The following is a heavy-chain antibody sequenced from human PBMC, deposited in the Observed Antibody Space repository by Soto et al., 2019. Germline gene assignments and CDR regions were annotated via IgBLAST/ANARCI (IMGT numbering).Heavy chain of an antibody. CDR1: GYIFTNYY. D-gene: IGHD3-3*01. CDR3: ARVLSGVFGVVTDDY. CDR2: INPSGGST. V-gene: IGHV1-46*01. Sequence: ASVNVSCKASGYIFTNYYMHWVRQAPGQGLEWMGIINPSGGSTSYAQKFQGRVTMTRDTSTSTVYMELSSLRSEDTAVYYCARVLSGVFGVVTDDYWGQGTLVTVS. J-gene: IGHJ4*02.